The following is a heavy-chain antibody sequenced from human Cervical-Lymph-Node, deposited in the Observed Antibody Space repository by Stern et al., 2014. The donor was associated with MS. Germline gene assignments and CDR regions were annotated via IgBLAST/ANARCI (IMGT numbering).Heavy chain of an antibody. CDR1: GFRFTGYY. CDR2: LNPKNGCT. V-gene: IGHV1-2*02. CDR3: GRGIKTFDP. J-gene: IGHJ5*02. Sequence: VQLVESGAEVKKPGASVKVSCETSGFRFTGYYIHWVRQAPGQGLEWMVFLNPKNGCTHSAQKFQDRFTMTRDTSISTGYMELNSLKSDDTAMYYCGRGIKTFDPWGQGTLVTVSS. D-gene: IGHD5-24*01.